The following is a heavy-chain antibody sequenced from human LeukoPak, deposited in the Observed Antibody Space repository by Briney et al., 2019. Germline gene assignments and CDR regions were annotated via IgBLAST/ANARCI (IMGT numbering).Heavy chain of an antibody. CDR1: GGPIISYY. CDR2: IHTSGTT. V-gene: IGHV4-4*07. Sequence: SETLSLTCTVSGGPIISYYWNWIRKPAGKGLEWIGRIHTSGTTNYNPSLKSRVTMSIDTSQKKFSLNLTSVTAADTAVYYCASSSWKKTFDYWGQGALVTVSS. J-gene: IGHJ4*02. D-gene: IGHD1-1*01. CDR3: ASSSWKKTFDY.